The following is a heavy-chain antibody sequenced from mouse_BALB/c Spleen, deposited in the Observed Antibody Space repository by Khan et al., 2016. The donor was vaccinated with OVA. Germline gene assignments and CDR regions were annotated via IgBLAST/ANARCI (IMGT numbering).Heavy chain of an antibody. CDR2: ISPGSGDT. CDR3: ARRNYFGYTFAY. D-gene: IGHD1-2*01. Sequence: QVQLQQSGAELARPGASVKLSCKASCYTFTDFYINWVKQRTGQGLEWIGEISPGSGDTFYNERFKDKATLTADKSSNTAYMQLSSLTSEASAVYFCARRNYFGYTFAYWGQGTLVTVSA. V-gene: IGHV1-77*01. CDR1: CYTFTDFY. J-gene: IGHJ3*01.